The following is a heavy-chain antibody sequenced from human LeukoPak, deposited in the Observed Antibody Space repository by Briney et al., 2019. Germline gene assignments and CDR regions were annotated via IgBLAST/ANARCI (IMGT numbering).Heavy chain of an antibody. CDR2: IYYSGST. D-gene: IGHD3-3*01. V-gene: IGHV4-30-4*08. Sequence: ASQTLSLTCTVSGGSISSGDYYWSWIRQPPGKGLEWIGYIYYSGSTYYNPSLKSRVTISVDTSKNQFSLKLSSVTAADTAVYYCARLLFGPYYFDYWGQGTLVTVSS. CDR1: GGSISSGDYY. J-gene: IGHJ4*02. CDR3: ARLLFGPYYFDY.